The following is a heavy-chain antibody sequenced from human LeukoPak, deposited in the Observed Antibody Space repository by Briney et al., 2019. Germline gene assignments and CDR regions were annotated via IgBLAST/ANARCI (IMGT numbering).Heavy chain of an antibody. J-gene: IGHJ6*03. CDR3: AKSRRVYYYYMDV. CDR1: GFTFSSFA. V-gene: IGHV3-30*04. Sequence: GGSLRLSCAASGFTFSSFAMHWVRQAPGKGLEWVAVISYDGSNKYYADSVKGRFTISRDNSKNTLYLQMNSLRAEDTAVYYCAKSRRVYYYYMDVWGKGTTVTVSS. CDR2: ISYDGSNK.